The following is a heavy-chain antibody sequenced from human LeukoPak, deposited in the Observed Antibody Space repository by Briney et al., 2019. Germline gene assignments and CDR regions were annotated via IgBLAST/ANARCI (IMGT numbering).Heavy chain of an antibody. V-gene: IGHV3-48*01. D-gene: IGHD3-22*01. CDR3: ARGSTYYDSSGQVPFDY. CDR2: ISSSSSTI. Sequence: GGSLRLSCAASGFTFSTYSMNWVRQAPGKGLEWVSYISSSSSTIYYADSVKGRFTICRDNAKNSLYLQMNSLRAEDTAVYYCARGSTYYDSSGQVPFDYWGQGTLVTVSS. CDR1: GFTFSTYS. J-gene: IGHJ4*02.